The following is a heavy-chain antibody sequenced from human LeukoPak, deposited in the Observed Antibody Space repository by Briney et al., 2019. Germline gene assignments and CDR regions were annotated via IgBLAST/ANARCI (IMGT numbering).Heavy chain of an antibody. Sequence: ASVKVSCKASGGTFSSYAISWVRQAPGQGLEWMGRIIPILGIANYAQKFQGRVTITADKSTSTAYMELSSLRSEDTAVYYCARFIIVTRLYYYGMDVWGQGTTVTVSS. CDR2: IIPILGIA. J-gene: IGHJ6*02. CDR3: ARFIIVTRLYYYGMDV. CDR1: GGTFSSYA. V-gene: IGHV1-69*04. D-gene: IGHD2/OR15-2a*01.